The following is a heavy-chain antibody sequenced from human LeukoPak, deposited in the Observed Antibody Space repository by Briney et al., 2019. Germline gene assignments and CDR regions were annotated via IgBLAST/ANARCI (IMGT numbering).Heavy chain of an antibody. J-gene: IGHJ4*02. V-gene: IGHV3-30*04. CDR3: ARDPSDVDSFDY. CDR1: GFTFSSYA. Sequence: GSLRLSCAASGFTFSSYAMHWVRQAPGKGLEWVAVISYDGSNKYYADSVKGRFTISRDNSKNTLYLQMNSLRAEDTAMYYCARDPSDVDSFDYWGQGTLVTVSS. D-gene: IGHD3/OR15-3a*01. CDR2: ISYDGSNK.